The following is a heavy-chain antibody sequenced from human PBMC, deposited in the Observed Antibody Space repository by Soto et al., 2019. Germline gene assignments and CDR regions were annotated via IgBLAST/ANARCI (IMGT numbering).Heavy chain of an antibody. Sequence: ASVKVSCKASGYSFTGYYMHWVRQAPGQGLEWMGWIDPHSGGTNYVPEFQGRVAMTSDTSMTTVYMELSRLRSDGTAVYYCARGVPAAIHLGWFDPWGQGTLVAVSS. CDR2: IDPHSGGT. CDR3: ARGVPAAIHLGWFDP. J-gene: IGHJ5*02. CDR1: GYSFTGYY. V-gene: IGHV1-2*02. D-gene: IGHD2-2*02.